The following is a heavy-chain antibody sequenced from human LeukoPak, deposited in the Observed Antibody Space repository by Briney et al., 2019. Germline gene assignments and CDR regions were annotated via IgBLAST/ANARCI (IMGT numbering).Heavy chain of an antibody. CDR2: IYYSGRT. D-gene: IGHD3-10*01. Sequence: SETLSLTCTVSSGSISSYYWSWIRQPPGKGLEWIGHIYYSGRTNYNPSLKSRVTISVDTSKNQFSLKLSSVTAADTAVYYCARYYYDSGSYYSRFAFDIWGQGTMVTVSS. V-gene: IGHV4-59*08. J-gene: IGHJ3*02. CDR3: ARYYYDSGSYYSRFAFDI. CDR1: SGSISSYY.